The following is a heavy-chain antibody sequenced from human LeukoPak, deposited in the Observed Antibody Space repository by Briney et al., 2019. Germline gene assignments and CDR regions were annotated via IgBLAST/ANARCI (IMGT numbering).Heavy chain of an antibody. CDR3: ARAGYYYDSSGYYVMTEIDY. Sequence: GGSLRLSCAASGFTFSSYSMNWVGQAPGKGLEWVSSISSSSSYIYYADSVKGRFTISRDNAKNSLYLQMNSLRAEDTAVYYCARAGYYYDSSGYYVMTEIDYWGQGTLVTVSS. D-gene: IGHD3-22*01. V-gene: IGHV3-21*01. J-gene: IGHJ4*02. CDR2: ISSSSSYI. CDR1: GFTFSSYS.